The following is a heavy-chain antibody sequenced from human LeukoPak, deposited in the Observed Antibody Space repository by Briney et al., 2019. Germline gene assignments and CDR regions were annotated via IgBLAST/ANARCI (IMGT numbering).Heavy chain of an antibody. V-gene: IGHV4-59*01. Sequence: PSETLSLTCTVSGGSISSYYWSWIRQSPGKGLEWIGYIYYSGSTNYNPSLKSRVTISVDTSKNQFSLKLSSVTAADTAVYYCARVRGYGVYWFDPWGQGTLVTVSS. J-gene: IGHJ5*02. CDR3: ARVRGYGVYWFDP. CDR1: GGSISSYY. D-gene: IGHD1-1*01. CDR2: IYYSGST.